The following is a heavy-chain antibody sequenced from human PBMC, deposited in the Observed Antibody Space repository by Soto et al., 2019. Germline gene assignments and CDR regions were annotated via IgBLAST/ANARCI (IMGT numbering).Heavy chain of an antibody. J-gene: IGHJ6*02. CDR1: GGSISSYY. D-gene: IGHD6-19*01. CDR2: IYYSGST. V-gene: IGHV4-59*01. Sequence: KTSETLSLTCTVSGGSISSYYWSWIRQPPGKGLEWIGYIYYSGSTNYNPSLKSRVTISVDTSKNQFSLKLSSVTAADTAVYYCARGAVAGDYYYYYGMDVWGQGTTVTVS. CDR3: ARGAVAGDYYYYYGMDV.